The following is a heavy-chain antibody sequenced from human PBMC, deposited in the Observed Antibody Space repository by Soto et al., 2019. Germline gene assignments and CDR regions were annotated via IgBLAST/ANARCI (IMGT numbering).Heavy chain of an antibody. CDR3: ARLGGDYYDSSGWGLHGMDV. V-gene: IGHV5-51*01. CDR2: IYPGDSDT. CDR1: GYSFTSFW. J-gene: IGHJ6*02. D-gene: IGHD3-22*01. Sequence: PGESLKISCKGSGYSFTSFWIGWVRQMPGKGLEWMGIIYPGDSDTRYSPSFQGQVTISADKSISTAYLQWSSLKASDTAMYYCARLGGDYYDSSGWGLHGMDVWGQGTTVTVSS.